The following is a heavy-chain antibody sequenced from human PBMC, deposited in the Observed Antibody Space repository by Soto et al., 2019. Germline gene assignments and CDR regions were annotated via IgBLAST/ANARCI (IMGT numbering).Heavy chain of an antibody. CDR1: GGTFSSYA. CDR2: IIPIFGTA. D-gene: IGHD3-3*01. J-gene: IGHJ5*02. Sequence: QVQLVQSGAEVKKPGSSVKVSCKASGGTFSSYAISWVRQAPGQGLEWMGGIIPIFGTANYAQKFQGRVTITADESTSTAYMELSSLRSEDTAVYYCARDRGLGFLESRAWFDPCGQGTLVTVSS. V-gene: IGHV1-69*01. CDR3: ARDRGLGFLESRAWFDP.